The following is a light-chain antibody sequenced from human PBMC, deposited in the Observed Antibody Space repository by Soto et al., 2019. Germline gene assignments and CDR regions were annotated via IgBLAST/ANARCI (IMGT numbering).Light chain of an antibody. CDR2: EVR. CDR3: SSSTSTPTYV. J-gene: IGLJ1*01. Sequence: QSALTQPASVSGSPGQSITISCTGTSSDVGGFDFVSWYQQHPGKAPKLLIYEVRNRPSGASHRCSGSKSGNTASLTISGLQAEDEADYYCSSSTSTPTYVVGTGTKLTVL. V-gene: IGLV2-14*01. CDR1: SSDVGGFDF.